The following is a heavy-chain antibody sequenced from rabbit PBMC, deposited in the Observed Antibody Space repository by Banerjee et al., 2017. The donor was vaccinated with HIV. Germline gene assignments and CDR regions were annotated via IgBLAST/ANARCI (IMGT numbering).Heavy chain of an antibody. D-gene: IGHD4-1*01. CDR3: ARDLAGAIGWNFNL. J-gene: IGHJ4*01. CDR2: IYGGTSST. Sequence: QEQLEESGGDLVKPEGSLTLTCTASGFSFSSSYWMCWVRQAPGKGLEWIGCIYGGTSSTYYASWAKGRFTISKTSSTTVTLQMTSLTDADTATYFCARDLAGAIGWNFNLWGPGTLVTVS. CDR1: GFSFSSSYW. V-gene: IGHV1S45*01.